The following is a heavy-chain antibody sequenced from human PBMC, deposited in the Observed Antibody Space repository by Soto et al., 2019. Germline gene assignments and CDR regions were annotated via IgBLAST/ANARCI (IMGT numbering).Heavy chain of an antibody. Sequence: RSLRCTVSGGSISSYYWSWIRQPPGKGLEWIGYIYYSGSTNYNPSLKSRVTISVDTSKNQFSLKLSSVTAADTAVYYCARQPRGISSWFDSWGQGTLVPRLL. V-gene: IGHV4-59*08. CDR2: IYYSGST. CDR1: GGSISSYY. CDR3: ARQPRGISSWFDS. D-gene: IGHD6-13*01. J-gene: IGHJ5*01.